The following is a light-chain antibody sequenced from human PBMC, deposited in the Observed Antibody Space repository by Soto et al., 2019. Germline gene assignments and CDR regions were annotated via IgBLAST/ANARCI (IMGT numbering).Light chain of an antibody. Sequence: DIQMTQSPSSLSASVGDTVTITCRASQNIRNFLHWYQQKPGKAPKLLIFAASNLKSGVPSRFTGSGSGTDFTLIISSLQPEALATYYCQQSYSYIRAFGQGTTVEI. CDR3: QQSYSYIRA. CDR2: AAS. CDR1: QNIRNF. J-gene: IGKJ1*01. V-gene: IGKV1-39*01.